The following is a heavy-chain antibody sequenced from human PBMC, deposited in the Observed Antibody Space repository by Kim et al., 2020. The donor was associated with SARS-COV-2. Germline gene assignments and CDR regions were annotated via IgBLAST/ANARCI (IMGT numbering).Heavy chain of an antibody. CDR2: ITSDGSNK. CDR1: RFTFGDYA. V-gene: IGHV3-30*04. CDR3: ARLQQQRVCSFD. J-gene: IGHJ4*01. D-gene: IGHD2-15*01. Sequence: GGSLRLSCAASRFTFGDYAIHWVRQAPGKGLEWVAYITSDGSNKYYVDSVKGRFTISRDNSKNSLYLHMDSLRAEDTAVYYCARLQQQRVCSFD.